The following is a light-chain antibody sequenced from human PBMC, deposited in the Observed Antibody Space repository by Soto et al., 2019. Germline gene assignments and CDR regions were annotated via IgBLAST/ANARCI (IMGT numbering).Light chain of an antibody. Sequence: EIVLTQSPGTLSLSPGERATLSCRASQSVGSSYLAWYQQKPGQAPRLLIYGASSRATGIPDRFSGSGSGTAFTLTISRLEPEDFAVYYCQQYGSSPPTFGQGTKLEIK. CDR3: QQYGSSPPT. CDR2: GAS. V-gene: IGKV3-20*01. J-gene: IGKJ2*01. CDR1: QSVGSSY.